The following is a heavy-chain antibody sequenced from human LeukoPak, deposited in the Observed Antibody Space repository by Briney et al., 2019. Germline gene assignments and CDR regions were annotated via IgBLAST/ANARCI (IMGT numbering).Heavy chain of an antibody. CDR1: GFTFSSYS. D-gene: IGHD5-18*01. Sequence: GGSLRLSCAASGFTFSSYSMNWVRQSLGKGLEWVAVMSYDGFNKYYADSVKGRFTISRDNSKNTLYLQMNSLRAEDTALYYCAKTKGYSYGYYFDYWGQGTLVTVSS. CDR2: MSYDGFNK. V-gene: IGHV3-30*18. CDR3: AKTKGYSYGYYFDY. J-gene: IGHJ4*02.